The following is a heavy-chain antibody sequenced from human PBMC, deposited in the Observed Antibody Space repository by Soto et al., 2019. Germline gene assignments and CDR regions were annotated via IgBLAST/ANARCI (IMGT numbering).Heavy chain of an antibody. V-gene: IGHV3-33*01. CDR3: ARDILELPNYYYYGMDV. Sequence: QPGGSLRLSCAASGFTFSSYGMHWVRQAPGKGLEWVAVIWYDGSNKYYADSVKGRFTISRDNSKNTLYLQMNSLRAEDTAVYYCARDILELPNYYYYGMDVWGQGTTVTVSS. CDR1: GFTFSSYG. J-gene: IGHJ6*02. D-gene: IGHD1-26*01. CDR2: IWYDGSNK.